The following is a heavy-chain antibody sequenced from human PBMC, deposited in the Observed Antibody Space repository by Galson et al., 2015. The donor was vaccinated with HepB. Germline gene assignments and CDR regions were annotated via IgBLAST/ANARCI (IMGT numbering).Heavy chain of an antibody. D-gene: IGHD3-22*01. CDR1: GFTFSSYA. CDR2: ISSNGGST. J-gene: IGHJ1*01. Sequence: SLRLSCAASGFTFSSYAMHWVRQAPGKGLEYVSAISSNGGSTHYADSVKGRFTISRDNSKNTLYLQMSSLRAEDTAVYYCVKPLGGEDYYDSSGYSEYFQHWGQGTLVTVSS. V-gene: IGHV3-64D*06. CDR3: VKPLGGEDYYDSSGYSEYFQH.